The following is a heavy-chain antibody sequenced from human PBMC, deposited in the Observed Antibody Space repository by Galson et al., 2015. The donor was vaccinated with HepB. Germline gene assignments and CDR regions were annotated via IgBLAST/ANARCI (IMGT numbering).Heavy chain of an antibody. CDR1: GGTFSSYS. D-gene: IGHD3-10*01. J-gene: IGHJ4*02. Sequence: SVKVSCKASGGTFSSYSITWVRQAPGQGLEWMGGIIPIFGTANYAQKFQGRVTITADESTSTAYMELSSLRSEDTAVYYCARGFSGSGSYRYYFDYWGQGTLVTVSS. CDR3: ARGFSGSGSYRYYFDY. CDR2: IIPIFGTA. V-gene: IGHV1-69*13.